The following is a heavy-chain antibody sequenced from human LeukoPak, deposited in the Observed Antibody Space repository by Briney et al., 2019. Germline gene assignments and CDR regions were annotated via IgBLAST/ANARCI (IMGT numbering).Heavy chain of an antibody. V-gene: IGHV3-21*01. CDR3: EVDDRSGYYPFDY. Sequence: GGSLRLSCAASGFTFSSYSMNWVRQAPGKGLEWVSSISSSSSYIYYADSVKGRFTISRDNAKNSLYLQMNSLRAEDTAVYYCEVDDRSGYYPFDYWGQGTLVTVSS. CDR2: ISSSSSYI. D-gene: IGHD3-22*01. CDR1: GFTFSSYS. J-gene: IGHJ4*02.